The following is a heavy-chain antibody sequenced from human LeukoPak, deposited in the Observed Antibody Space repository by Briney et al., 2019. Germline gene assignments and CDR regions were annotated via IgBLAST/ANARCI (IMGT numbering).Heavy chain of an antibody. CDR2: ILYDGSEK. J-gene: IGHJ4*02. Sequence: GRSLRLSCAASGFTFSRHPMHWVRQAPGKGLEWVAVILYDGSEKYYTESVKGRFTISRDNSKNTLYLQMNSLRAEDTAVYYCARDTYYYDSSGYYLPKNFDYWGQGTLVTVSS. D-gene: IGHD3-22*01. CDR3: ARDTYYYDSSGYYLPKNFDY. V-gene: IGHV3-30*04. CDR1: GFTFSRHP.